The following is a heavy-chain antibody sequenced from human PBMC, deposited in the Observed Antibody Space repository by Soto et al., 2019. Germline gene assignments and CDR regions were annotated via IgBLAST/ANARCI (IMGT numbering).Heavy chain of an antibody. D-gene: IGHD1-26*01. J-gene: IGHJ1*01. CDR3: ARDPYSGSPHAEDFQH. Sequence: ASVKVSCKASGGTFSSYAISWVRQAPGQGLEWMGGIIPIFGTANYAQKFQGRVTITADKSTSTAYMELSSLRSEDTAVYYCARDPYSGSPHAEDFQHWGQGTLVTVSS. CDR2: IIPIFGTA. V-gene: IGHV1-69*06. CDR1: GGTFSSYA.